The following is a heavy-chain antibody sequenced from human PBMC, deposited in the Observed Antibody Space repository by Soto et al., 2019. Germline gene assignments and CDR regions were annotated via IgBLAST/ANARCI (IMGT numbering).Heavy chain of an antibody. Sequence: RGESLKISCRTSGYRFTSYWIAWVRQMPGKGLEWMGIIFPSDSDTRYSPSFQGQVTISADRSTRTVFLQWASLKASDTAVYFCARKDKSGYFNWFDPWGQGTLVTVSS. CDR2: IFPSDSDT. CDR3: ARKDKSGYFNWFDP. D-gene: IGHD3-22*01. CDR1: GYRFTSYW. J-gene: IGHJ5*02. V-gene: IGHV5-51*01.